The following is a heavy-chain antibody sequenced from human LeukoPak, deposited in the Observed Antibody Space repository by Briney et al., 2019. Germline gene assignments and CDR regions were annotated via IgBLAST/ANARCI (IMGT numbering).Heavy chain of an antibody. J-gene: IGHJ4*02. CDR3: VRPYTSSWYLFDY. CDR2: TSSDGSNE. V-gene: IGHV3-30*04. Sequence: SLRLSCAASGFTFRNYAMHWVRQAPGKGLEWVAVTSSDGSNEYYADSVRGRFSISRDNSKNTVYLQMNSLRAEDTALYYCVRPYTSSWYLFDYWGQGTLVTVSS. CDR1: GFTFRNYA. D-gene: IGHD6-13*01.